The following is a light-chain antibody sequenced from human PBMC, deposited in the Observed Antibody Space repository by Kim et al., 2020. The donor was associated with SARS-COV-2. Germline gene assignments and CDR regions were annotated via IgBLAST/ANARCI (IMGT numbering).Light chain of an antibody. CDR2: EVS. CDR1: SSDGGGYNY. CDR3: SSYAGSKVV. V-gene: IGLV2-8*01. J-gene: IGLJ2*01. Sequence: PGQSVTIPCTGTSSDGGGYNYVSWYQQHPGKAPKLMIYEVSKRPSGVPDRFSGSKSGNTASLTVSGLQAEDEADYYCSSYAGSKVVFGGGTQLTVL.